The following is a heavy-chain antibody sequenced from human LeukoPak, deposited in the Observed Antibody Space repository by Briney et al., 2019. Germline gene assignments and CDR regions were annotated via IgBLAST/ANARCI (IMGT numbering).Heavy chain of an antibody. CDR1: NGSISTYY. V-gene: IGHV4-59*08. CDR2: IYYSGST. CDR3: ARVLTVGILTALHRTFDM. D-gene: IGHD3-9*01. J-gene: IGHJ3*02. Sequence: PSETLSLTCTVSNGSISTYYWSWIRQPPGKGLEWIGYIYYSGSTNYNPPLKSRVTISIDTSKNQFSLKLSSVTAADTAVYYCARVLTVGILTALHRTFDMWGQGTMVTVSS.